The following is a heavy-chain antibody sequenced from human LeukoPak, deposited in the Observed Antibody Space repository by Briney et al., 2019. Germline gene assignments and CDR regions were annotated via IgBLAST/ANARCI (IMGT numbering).Heavy chain of an antibody. CDR3: ARDSYYYGLGTVSQGY. CDR1: GGSISSYY. D-gene: IGHD3-10*01. Sequence: SETLSLTCTVSGGSISSYYWSWIRQPAGKGLEWIGRIYTSGSTNYNPSLKSRVTMSVDTSKNQFSLKLSSVTAADTAVYYCARDSYYYGLGTVSQGYWGQGTLVTVSS. V-gene: IGHV4-4*07. CDR2: IYTSGST. J-gene: IGHJ4*02.